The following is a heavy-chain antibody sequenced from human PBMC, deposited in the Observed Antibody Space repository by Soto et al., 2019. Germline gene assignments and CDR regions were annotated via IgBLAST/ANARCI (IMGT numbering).Heavy chain of an antibody. CDR1: GYSFTSYV. J-gene: IGHJ5*02. CDR3: AREDVGAAKHFDH. Sequence: QVQLVQSGAEVKKPGASVKISCKASGYSFTSYVIHGVRQAPGQTLEWMGWINTGNGNRKHSQNFQGRVTITRDPSASTAYMGLSSLTSEDTAVYFCAREDVGAAKHFDHWGQGTPVTVSS. V-gene: IGHV1-3*04. CDR2: INTGNGNR. D-gene: IGHD1-26*01.